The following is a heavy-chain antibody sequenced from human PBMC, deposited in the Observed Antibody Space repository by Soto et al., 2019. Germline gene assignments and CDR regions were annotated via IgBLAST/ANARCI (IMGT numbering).Heavy chain of an antibody. CDR2: IDPSDSYT. J-gene: IGHJ6*02. D-gene: IGHD4-4*01. V-gene: IGHV5-10-1*01. Sequence: GESVKISCKGSGYSFTSYWISWVRQMPGKGLDWMGRIDPSDSYTNYSPSFQGHVTISADKSISTAYLQWSSLKASDTAMYYCARLPVTTTANYYYYYGMDVWGQGTTVTVSS. CDR3: ARLPVTTTANYYYYYGMDV. CDR1: GYSFTSYW.